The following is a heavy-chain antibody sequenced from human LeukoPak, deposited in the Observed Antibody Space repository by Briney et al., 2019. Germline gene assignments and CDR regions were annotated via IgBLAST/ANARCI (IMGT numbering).Heavy chain of an antibody. Sequence: ASVKVSCKASGYTFTGYYMHWVRQAPGQGLEWMGWINPNNGDTKYAQKFQGRVTMTRDTSISTAYMELNRLRSDDTAVYYCARDGGEKSLDYWGQGALVTDSS. J-gene: IGHJ4*02. V-gene: IGHV1-2*02. CDR1: GYTFTGYY. CDR2: INPNNGDT. D-gene: IGHD2-15*01. CDR3: ARDGGEKSLDY.